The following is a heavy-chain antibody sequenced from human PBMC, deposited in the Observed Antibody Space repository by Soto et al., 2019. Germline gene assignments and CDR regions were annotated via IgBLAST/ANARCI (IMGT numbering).Heavy chain of an antibody. CDR3: ARSITMVRGSPHDFDY. J-gene: IGHJ4*02. D-gene: IGHD3-10*01. CDR2: INAGNGNT. Sequence: ASVKVSCKASGGTFSSYAISWVRQAPGQRLEWMGWINAGNGNTKYSQKFQGRVTITRDTSASTAYMELSSLRSEDTAVYYCARSITMVRGSPHDFDYWGQGTLVTVSS. CDR1: GGTFSSYA. V-gene: IGHV1-3*01.